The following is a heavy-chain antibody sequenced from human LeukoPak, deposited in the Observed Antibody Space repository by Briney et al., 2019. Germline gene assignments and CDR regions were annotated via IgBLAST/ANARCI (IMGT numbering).Heavy chain of an antibody. V-gene: IGHV1-18*01. CDR2: ISAYNGNT. Sequence: ASVKVSCKASGYTFTSYGISWVRQAPGQGLEWMGWISAYNGNTNYAQKLQGRVTMTTDTSTSTAYREPRSLRSDDTAVYYCARGQTYYDFWSGYYYWFDPWGQGTLVTVSS. CDR1: GYTFTSYG. D-gene: IGHD3-3*01. J-gene: IGHJ5*02. CDR3: ARGQTYYDFWSGYYYWFDP.